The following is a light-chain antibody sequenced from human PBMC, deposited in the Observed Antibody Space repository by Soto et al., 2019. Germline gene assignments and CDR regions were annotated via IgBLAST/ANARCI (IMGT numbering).Light chain of an antibody. CDR2: GAS. Sequence: EIVLTQSPGTLSLSPGESATLSCRASQSVSSRYLGWYQQRPGQAPRLLIYGASSRATGIPDRFSGSGSGTDFTLTISRLEPEDFAVYYCQQYHSSPRTFGQGTKVEIK. CDR3: QQYHSSPRT. CDR1: QSVSSRY. V-gene: IGKV3-20*01. J-gene: IGKJ1*01.